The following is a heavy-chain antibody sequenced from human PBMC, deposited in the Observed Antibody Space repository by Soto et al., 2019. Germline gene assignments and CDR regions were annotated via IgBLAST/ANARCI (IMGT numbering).Heavy chain of an antibody. D-gene: IGHD2-2*02. V-gene: IGHV5-51*01. CDR1: GYSFTSYW. CDR2: IYPGDSGT. J-gene: IGHJ5*02. Sequence: GESLKISCKGSGYSFTSYWIGWVRQMPGKGLEWMGIIYPGDSGTRYSPSFQGQVTISADKSISTAYLQWSSLKASDTAMYYCARLVCSTSCYTNWFDPWGQGTLVTVSS. CDR3: ARLVCSTSCYTNWFDP.